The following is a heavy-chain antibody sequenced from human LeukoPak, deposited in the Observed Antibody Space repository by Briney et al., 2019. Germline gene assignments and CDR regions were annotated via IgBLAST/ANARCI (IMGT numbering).Heavy chain of an antibody. J-gene: IGHJ5*02. CDR1: GGSISSGSFY. CDR3: ARDLEGGWNWFDP. D-gene: IGHD6-19*01. V-gene: IGHV4-61*02. Sequence: PSQTLSLTCTVSGGSISSGSFYWSWIRQPAGKGLEWIGRIYTSGSTNYNPSLKSRVTISVDTSNNQFSLKLSSVTAADTAVYYCARDLEGGWNWFDPWGQGTLVTVSS. CDR2: IYTSGST.